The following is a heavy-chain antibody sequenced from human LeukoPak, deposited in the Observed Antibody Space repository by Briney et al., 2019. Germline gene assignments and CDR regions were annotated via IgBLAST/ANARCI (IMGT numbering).Heavy chain of an antibody. V-gene: IGHV1-18*01. D-gene: IGHD1-20*01. CDR2: ISAYNGNT. CDR3: ARVVSITGIWTDYNWFDP. CDR1: GYTFTSYG. Sequence: ASVKVSCKASGYTFTSYGISWVRPAPGQGLEWMGWISAYNGNTNYAQKLQGRVTMTTDTSTSTAYMELRSLRSDDTAVYYCARVVSITGIWTDYNWFDPWGQGTLVTVSS. J-gene: IGHJ5*02.